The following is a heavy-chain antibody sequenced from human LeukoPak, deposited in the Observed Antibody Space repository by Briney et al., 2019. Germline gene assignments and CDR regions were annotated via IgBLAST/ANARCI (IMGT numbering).Heavy chain of an antibody. CDR3: ARVGAENYDILTGYPRGNWFDP. Sequence: PSETLSLTCTVSGGSISSYYWSWVRQAPGKGLEWVSVIYSGGSTYYADSVKGRFTISRDNSKNTLYLQMNSLRAEDTAVYYCARVGAENYDILTGYPRGNWFDPWGQGTLVTVSS. J-gene: IGHJ5*02. V-gene: IGHV3-66*01. CDR2: IYSGGST. D-gene: IGHD3-9*01. CDR1: GGSISSYY.